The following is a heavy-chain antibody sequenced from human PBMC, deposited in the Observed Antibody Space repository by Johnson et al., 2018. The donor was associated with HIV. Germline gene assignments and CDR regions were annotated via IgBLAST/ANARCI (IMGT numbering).Heavy chain of an antibody. J-gene: IGHJ3*02. CDR3: AKVHIPARWSAAFDI. D-gene: IGHD6-6*01. CDR1: GFTFSSYA. CDR2: ISYDGSNK. Sequence: QVQFVESGGGVVQPGRSLRLSCAASGFTFSSYAMHWVRQAPGKGLEWVAVISYDGSNKYYADSVKGRFTIFRDNSKNTLYLQMSSLRTEDTAVYYCAKVHIPARWSAAFDIWGRGTLVTVSS. V-gene: IGHV3-30*04.